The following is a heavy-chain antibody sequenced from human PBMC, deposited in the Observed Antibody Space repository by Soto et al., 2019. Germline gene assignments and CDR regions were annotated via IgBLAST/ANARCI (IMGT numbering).Heavy chain of an antibody. CDR1: GGSISSSSYY. CDR3: ARHRGYYDILTGYYTELNFDY. CDR2: IYYSGST. Sequence: SETLSLTCTVSGGSISSSSYYWGWIRQPPGKGLEWIGSIYYSGSTYHNPSLKSRVTISVDTSKNQFSLKLSSVTAADTAVYYCARHRGYYDILTGYYTELNFDYWGQGTLVTVSS. V-gene: IGHV4-39*01. D-gene: IGHD3-9*01. J-gene: IGHJ4*02.